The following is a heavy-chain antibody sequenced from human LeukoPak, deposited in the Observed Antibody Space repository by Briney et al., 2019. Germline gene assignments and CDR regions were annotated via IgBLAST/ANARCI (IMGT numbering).Heavy chain of an antibody. V-gene: IGHV1-69*15. CDR1: GGTFSSYA. CDR2: IIPIFGIA. D-gene: IGHD5-24*01. J-gene: IGHJ4*02. CDR3: ASMEMATITIDY. Sequence: SVKFSCKASGGTFSSYAISWVRQAPGQGLEWMGRIIPIFGIANYAQKFQGRVTITADESTSTAYMELSSLRSEDTAVYYCASMEMATITIDYWGQGTLVTVSS.